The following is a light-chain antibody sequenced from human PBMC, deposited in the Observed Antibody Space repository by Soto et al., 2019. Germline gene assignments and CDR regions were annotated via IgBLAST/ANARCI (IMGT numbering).Light chain of an antibody. CDR1: QSVNGNY. CDR3: MQYGSSVSIT. CDR2: GAS. Sequence: EIVLTQSPGTLSLSPGEKATLSCRASQSVNGNYLAWYQQKPGQGPRLLISGASRRASGIPARFSGSESGTDFTLIINRLEPEDFAVYYCMQYGSSVSITFGQGTRLEIK. J-gene: IGKJ5*01. V-gene: IGKV3-20*01.